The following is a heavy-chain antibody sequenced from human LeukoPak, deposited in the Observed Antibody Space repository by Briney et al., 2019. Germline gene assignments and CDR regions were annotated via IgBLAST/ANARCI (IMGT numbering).Heavy chain of an antibody. J-gene: IGHJ4*02. D-gene: IGHD3-16*01. CDR2: FDPEDGET. Sequence: ASVKVSCKVSGYTLTELSMHWVRQAPGKGLEWMGGFDPEDGETIYAQKFQGRVTITADESTSTAYMELSSLRSEDTAVYYCASPRFDYWGQGTLVTVSS. V-gene: IGHV1-24*01. CDR3: ASPRFDY. CDR1: GYTLTELS.